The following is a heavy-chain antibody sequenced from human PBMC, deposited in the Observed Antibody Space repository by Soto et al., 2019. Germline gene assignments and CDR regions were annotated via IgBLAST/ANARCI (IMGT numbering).Heavy chain of an antibody. J-gene: IGHJ4*01. V-gene: IGHV3-30-3*01. CDR1: GFTFSYYE. CDR3: AKDMLRGVPDYFDY. Sequence: GGSLRLSCAASGFTFSYYEMHWVRQAPGKGLEWVAVVSPDEAIKIYSESVKGRFTVSRDNSKSTLYLQMDSLRPDDTAVYYCAKDMLRGVPDYFDYWGHGTLVTVSS. CDR2: VSPDEAIK. D-gene: IGHD3-10*01.